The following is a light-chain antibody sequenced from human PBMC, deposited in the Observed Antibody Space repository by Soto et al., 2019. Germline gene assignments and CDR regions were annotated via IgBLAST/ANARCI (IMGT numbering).Light chain of an antibody. V-gene: IGKV3D-20*02. Sequence: ELGLTQSPGTLSLSPGARATLSCRSSQSVRNNYLAWYQQRPGQAPRLLIHGASSRATGIPDRFSGSGSGTDFTLTISGLQPEEFATYYCQQLSSYPSTVGRGNKVDIK. CDR1: QSVRNNY. CDR2: GAS. CDR3: QQLSSYPST. J-gene: IGKJ4*01.